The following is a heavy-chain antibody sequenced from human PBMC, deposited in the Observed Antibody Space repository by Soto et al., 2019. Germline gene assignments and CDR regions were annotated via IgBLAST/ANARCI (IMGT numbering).Heavy chain of an antibody. CDR2: ISYDGSNK. CDR1: GFTFSSYA. J-gene: IGHJ6*02. V-gene: IGHV3-30*09. CDR3: ARDEIRFSWAYGMDV. D-gene: IGHD3-3*01. Sequence: QVQLVESGGGVIQRGRSLRLSCAASGFTFSSYAMHWVRQAPGKGLEWVAVISYDGSNKYYADSVKGRFAISRDNFKNSLYLQMNSLRAEDTAVYYCARDEIRFSWAYGMDVWGQGTTVTVSS.